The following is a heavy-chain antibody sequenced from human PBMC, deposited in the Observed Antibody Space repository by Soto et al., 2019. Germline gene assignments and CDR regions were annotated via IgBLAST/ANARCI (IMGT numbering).Heavy chain of an antibody. CDR2: IWYDGSNK. J-gene: IGHJ6*02. V-gene: IGHV3-33*01. CDR1: GFTFSSYG. Sequence: VGSLRLSCAASGFTFSSYGMHWVRQAPGKGLEWVAVIWYDGSNKYYADSVKGRFTISRDNSKNTLFLQMNSLRAEDTAVYYFARERLTVDTAMVNYYYGMDVWGQGTTVTAP. D-gene: IGHD5-18*01. CDR3: ARERLTVDTAMVNYYYGMDV.